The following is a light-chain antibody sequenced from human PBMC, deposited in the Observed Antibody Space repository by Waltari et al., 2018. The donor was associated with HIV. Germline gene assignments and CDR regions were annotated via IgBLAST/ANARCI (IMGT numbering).Light chain of an antibody. V-gene: IGLV2-14*03. CDR3: SSYTSSSPYA. CDR1: SSDVCGYNS. CDR2: DVS. J-gene: IGLJ1*01. Sequence: QSALTQPASVSGSPGQSITISCTGTSSDVCGYNSVSWYQQHPGKAPKLMIYDVSNRPSGVSNRFSGSKSGNTASLTISGLQAEDEADYYCSSYTSSSPYAFGTGTKVTVL.